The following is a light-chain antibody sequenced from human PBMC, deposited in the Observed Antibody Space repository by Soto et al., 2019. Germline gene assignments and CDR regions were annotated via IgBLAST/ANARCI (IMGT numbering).Light chain of an antibody. Sequence: DIQMTQSPSTLSASVGDRVTITCRASQSISTWLAWYQQKPGKAPKLLIYDAASLESGVPTRFSGSGSRTEFTITLSGLQPDDFATNYCQQYNGYSLYTFGEGTKLEIK. CDR1: QSISTW. CDR2: DAA. CDR3: QQYNGYSLYT. V-gene: IGKV1-5*01. J-gene: IGKJ2*01.